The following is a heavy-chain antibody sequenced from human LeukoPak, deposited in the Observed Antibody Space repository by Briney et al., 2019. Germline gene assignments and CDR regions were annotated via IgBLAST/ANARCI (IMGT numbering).Heavy chain of an antibody. CDR1: GGSISSSSYY. J-gene: IGHJ5*02. V-gene: IGHV4-39*01. Sequence: PSETLSLTCTVSGGSISSSSYYWGWIRQPPGKGLEWIGSIYYSGSTYYNPSLKSRVTISVDTSKNQFSLKLSSVTAADTAVYYCARVPISFMVRGVNGAFDPWGQGTLVTVSS. D-gene: IGHD3-10*01. CDR2: IYYSGST. CDR3: ARVPISFMVRGVNGAFDP.